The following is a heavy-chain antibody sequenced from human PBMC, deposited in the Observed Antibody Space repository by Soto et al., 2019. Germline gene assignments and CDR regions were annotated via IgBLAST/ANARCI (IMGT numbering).Heavy chain of an antibody. D-gene: IGHD3-3*01. CDR2: INPSGGST. CDR3: ARARPYSKVLLVIEIFAY. Sequence: LVKVSCKAFGYSFTSYYMHWVRKAPGQGLEWMGIINPSGGSTSYAQKFQGRVTMTRDTSTSTVYMELSSLRSEDTAVYYFARARPYSKVLLVIEIFAYRGQGTLVTVS. J-gene: IGHJ4*02. V-gene: IGHV1-46*03. CDR1: GYSFTSYY.